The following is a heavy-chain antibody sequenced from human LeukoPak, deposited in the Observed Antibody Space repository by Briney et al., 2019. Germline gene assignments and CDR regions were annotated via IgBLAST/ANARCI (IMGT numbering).Heavy chain of an antibody. J-gene: IGHJ4*02. CDR3: AREDEAVAYEY. CDR2: IIPIFGTA. V-gene: IGHV1-69*06. CDR1: GGTFSSYA. Sequence: SVKVSCKASGGTFSSYAISWVRQAPGQGLEWMGGIIPIFGTANYAQKFQGRVTITADKSTSTASMELSSLRSEDTAVYYCAREDEAVAYEYWGQGTLVTVSS. D-gene: IGHD6-19*01.